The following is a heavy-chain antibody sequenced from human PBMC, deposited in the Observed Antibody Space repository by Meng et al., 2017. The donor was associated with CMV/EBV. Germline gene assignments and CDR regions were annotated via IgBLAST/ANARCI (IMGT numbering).Heavy chain of an antibody. CDR1: GFSFSSYW. J-gene: IGHJ4*02. CDR3: AKRPFSYSSSPY. V-gene: IGHV3-7*03. Sequence: GESLKISCAASGFSFSSYWMTWVRQAPGKGLEWVAHIKQDGGDIYNADSVKGRFTISRDNSKNTLYLQMNSLRAEDTAVYYCAKRPFSYSSSPYWGQGTLVTVSS. D-gene: IGHD6-6*01. CDR2: IKQDGGDI.